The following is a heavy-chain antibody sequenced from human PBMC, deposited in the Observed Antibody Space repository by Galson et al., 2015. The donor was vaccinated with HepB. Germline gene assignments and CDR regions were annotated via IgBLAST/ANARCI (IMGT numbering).Heavy chain of an antibody. D-gene: IGHD6-13*01. J-gene: IGHJ4*02. CDR1: GISIRSHY. V-gene: IGHV3-53*01. CDR3: AQLGTGY. Sequence: SLRLSCAASGISIRSHYMNWVRQAPGKGLEWVSLIHGGNNKYYADSVKGRFTISRDDSSNTLYLQMNSLRAEDTAVYYCAQLGTGYWGQGTLVTVSS. CDR2: IHGGNNK.